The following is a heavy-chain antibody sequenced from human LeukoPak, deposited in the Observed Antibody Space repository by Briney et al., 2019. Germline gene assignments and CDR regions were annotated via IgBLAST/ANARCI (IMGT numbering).Heavy chain of an antibody. V-gene: IGHV4-38-2*02. CDR1: GYSISSGYY. Sequence: PSETLSLTCTVSGYSISSGYYWGWIRQPPGKGLEWIGSIYHSGSTYYNPSLKSRVTISVDTSKNQFSLKLSSVTAADTAVYYCARHYPYYFDYWGQGTLVTVSS. D-gene: IGHD3-10*01. J-gene: IGHJ4*02. CDR2: IYHSGST. CDR3: ARHYPYYFDY.